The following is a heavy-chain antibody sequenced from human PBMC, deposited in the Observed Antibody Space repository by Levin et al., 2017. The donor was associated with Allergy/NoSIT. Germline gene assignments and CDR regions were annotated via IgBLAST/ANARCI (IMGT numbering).Heavy chain of an antibody. J-gene: IGHJ4*02. V-gene: IGHV1-2*06. CDR3: ARALQLVRPFDY. CDR1: GYIFTDYY. Sequence: GESLKISCKASGYIFTDYYIHWVRLVPGQGLEWMGRINPTTGFTNSAKRFKGRLTVTRDTSISTAFLELSSLRSDDTAVYYCARALQLVRPFDYWGQGALVTVSS. D-gene: IGHD6-6*01. CDR2: INPTTGFT.